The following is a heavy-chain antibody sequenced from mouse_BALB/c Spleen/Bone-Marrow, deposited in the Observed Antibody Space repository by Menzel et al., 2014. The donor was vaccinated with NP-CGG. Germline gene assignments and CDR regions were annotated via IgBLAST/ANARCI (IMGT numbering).Heavy chain of an antibody. CDR1: GFNIKAIY. Sequence: EVQLQQSGAELVKPGASVKLSCTASGFNIKAIYMHWVKQRPEQGLEWIGRIDPANGNTKYDPKFQGKATITVDTSSNTAYLQLSSLTSEDTAVYYCARYDYGWYFSVWGAGTTVTVSS. CDR3: ARYDYGWYFSV. D-gene: IGHD2-4*01. CDR2: IDPANGNT. J-gene: IGHJ1*01. V-gene: IGHV14-3*02.